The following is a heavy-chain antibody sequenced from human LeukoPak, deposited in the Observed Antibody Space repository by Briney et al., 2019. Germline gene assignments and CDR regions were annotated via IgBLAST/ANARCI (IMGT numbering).Heavy chain of an antibody. Sequence: SETLSLICTVSGGSISSGGYYWSWIRQHPGKSLEWIGYIYYSGSTYYNPSLKSRVTISVDTSKNQFSLKLSSVTAADTAVYYCARGIVVVANFDYWGQGTLVTVSS. V-gene: IGHV4-31*03. D-gene: IGHD3-22*01. CDR1: GGSISSGGYY. J-gene: IGHJ4*02. CDR3: ARGIVVVANFDY. CDR2: IYYSGST.